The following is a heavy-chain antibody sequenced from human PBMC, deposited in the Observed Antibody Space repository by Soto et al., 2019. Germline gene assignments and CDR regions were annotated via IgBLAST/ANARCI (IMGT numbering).Heavy chain of an antibody. Sequence: SVKVSCKASGGTFSSYAISWVRQAPGQGLEWMGGIIPIFGTANYAQKFQGRVTITADESTSTAYMELSSLRSEDTAVYYCARELDSGYDWNPDVRPYNWFDPWGQGTLVTVSS. CDR2: IIPIFGTA. D-gene: IGHD5-12*01. V-gene: IGHV1-69*13. CDR3: ARELDSGYDWNPDVRPYNWFDP. CDR1: GGTFSSYA. J-gene: IGHJ5*02.